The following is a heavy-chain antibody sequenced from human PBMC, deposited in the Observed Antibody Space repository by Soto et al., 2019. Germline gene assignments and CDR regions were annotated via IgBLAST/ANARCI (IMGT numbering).Heavy chain of an antibody. Sequence: QVQLVASGGGVVQPGRSLRLSCAASGFTFSSYGMHWVRQAPGKGLEWVAVIWYDGSNKYYADSVKGRFTISRDNSKNTLYLQMNSLRAEDTAVYYWAPSVVGVAEYYFDYGGQGTLVTVSS. CDR2: IWYDGSNK. CDR3: APSVVGVAEYYFDY. D-gene: IGHD1-26*01. CDR1: GFTFSSYG. V-gene: IGHV3-33*01. J-gene: IGHJ4*02.